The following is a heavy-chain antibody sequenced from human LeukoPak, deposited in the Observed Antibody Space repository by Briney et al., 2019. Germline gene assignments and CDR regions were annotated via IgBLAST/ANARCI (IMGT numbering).Heavy chain of an antibody. J-gene: IGHJ4*02. Sequence: PSETLSLTCTVSGGSISGYYWSWIRQPAGQGLEWIGRISTSGSTHCSPSLKSRVTMSVDTSRNQFSLNLSSVAAADTAVYYCAREGQQQPLDYWGQGTLVTVSS. CDR1: GGSISGYY. CDR2: ISTSGST. V-gene: IGHV4-4*07. D-gene: IGHD6-13*01. CDR3: AREGQQQPLDY.